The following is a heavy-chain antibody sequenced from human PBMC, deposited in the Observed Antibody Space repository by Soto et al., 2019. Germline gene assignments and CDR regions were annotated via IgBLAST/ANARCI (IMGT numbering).Heavy chain of an antibody. Sequence: QAGGSLRLSCAASGFTFSSYAMSWVRQAPGKGLEWVSAISGSGGSTYYADSVKGRFTISRDNSKNTLYLQMNSLRAEDTAVYYCAKDRYSGYDFSFPYYMDVWGKGTTVTVSS. V-gene: IGHV3-23*01. CDR1: GFTFSSYA. CDR2: ISGSGGST. D-gene: IGHD5-12*01. CDR3: AKDRYSGYDFSFPYYMDV. J-gene: IGHJ6*03.